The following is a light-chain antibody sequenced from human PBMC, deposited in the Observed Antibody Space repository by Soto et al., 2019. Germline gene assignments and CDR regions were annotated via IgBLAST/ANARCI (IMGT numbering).Light chain of an antibody. Sequence: DIQMTQSPSSLSASVGDRVTITCRASQGIANYLAWYQQKPGRVPKLLIYAASTLQSGVPSRFTGSGSGTDFTLTINSQQPEDVATYYCQKCKTAPFTFGGGTKVEIK. CDR2: AAS. CDR3: QKCKTAPFT. V-gene: IGKV1-27*01. CDR1: QGIANY. J-gene: IGKJ4*01.